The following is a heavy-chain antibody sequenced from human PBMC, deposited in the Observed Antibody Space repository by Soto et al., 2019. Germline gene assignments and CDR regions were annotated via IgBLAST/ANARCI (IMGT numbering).Heavy chain of an antibody. Sequence: QVKLVESGGGLVKPGGSLRLSCAASGFTFSDYYMTWIRQAPGKGLEWVSYIGGSGSHIYYADSMKGRFTISRDNAKNALYLQMNSLRADDTAVYYWGRVGTNWSSRRDDYWGQGTLVSVSS. CDR1: GFTFSDYY. V-gene: IGHV3-11*01. CDR2: IGGSGSHI. J-gene: IGHJ4*02. D-gene: IGHD1-20*01. CDR3: GRVGTNWSSRRDDY.